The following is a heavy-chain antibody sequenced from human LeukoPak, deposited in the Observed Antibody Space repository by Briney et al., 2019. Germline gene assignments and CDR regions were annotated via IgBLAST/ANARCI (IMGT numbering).Heavy chain of an antibody. Sequence: GASVKVSCKASGYTFTSYGISWVRQAPGQGLEWMGWISAYNGNTNYAQKLQGRVTMTTDTSTSTAYMELRSLRSDDTAVYYCARDTLVGATGGYYYYYYMDVWGKGTTVTVSS. CDR2: ISAYNGNT. CDR3: ARDTLVGATGGYYYYYYMDV. J-gene: IGHJ6*03. V-gene: IGHV1-18*01. CDR1: GYTFTSYG. D-gene: IGHD1-26*01.